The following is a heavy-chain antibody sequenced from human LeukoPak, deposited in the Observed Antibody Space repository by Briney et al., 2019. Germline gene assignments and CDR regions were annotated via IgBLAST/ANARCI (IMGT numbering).Heavy chain of an antibody. CDR1: GVSISNSNW. J-gene: IGHJ3*02. CDR3: ARVRGAVAYDGFDI. CDR2: IYHSGST. V-gene: IGHV4-4*02. Sequence: SETLSLTCAVSGVSISNSNWCSWVRQPPWKGLEWIGEIYHSGSTNYNPSLKSRVTISVDKSKNQFSLKLSSVTAADTALYYCARVRGAVAYDGFDIWGQGTMVTVPS. D-gene: IGHD6-19*01.